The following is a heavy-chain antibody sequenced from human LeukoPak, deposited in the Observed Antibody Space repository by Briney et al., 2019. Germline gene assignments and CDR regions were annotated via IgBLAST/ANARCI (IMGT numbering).Heavy chain of an antibody. CDR1: GGSISSSSYY. CDR3: ARGPAQQLVRALPDY. V-gene: IGHV4-39*07. J-gene: IGHJ4*02. D-gene: IGHD6-13*01. Sequence: SETLSLTCTVSGGSISSSSYYWCWIRQPPGKGLEWIGGIYYSGSTYYNPSLKSRVTISVDTSKNQFSLKLSSVTAADTAVYYCARGPAQQLVRALPDYWGQGTLVTVSS. CDR2: IYYSGST.